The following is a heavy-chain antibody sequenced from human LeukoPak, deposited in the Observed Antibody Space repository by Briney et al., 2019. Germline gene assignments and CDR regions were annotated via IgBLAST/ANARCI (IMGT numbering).Heavy chain of an antibody. J-gene: IGHJ4*02. D-gene: IGHD5-24*01. V-gene: IGHV3-23*01. CDR1: GFTFDDYA. CDR2: VSGSATST. CDR3: AKDFRDGYNSPTDY. Sequence: GGSLRLSCAASGFTFDDYAMSWVRQAPGKGLEWVATVSGSATSTYYTDSLEGRFTISRDNSKNTLYLQMNSLRAEDTAVYYCAKDFRDGYNSPTDYWGQGTLVTVSS.